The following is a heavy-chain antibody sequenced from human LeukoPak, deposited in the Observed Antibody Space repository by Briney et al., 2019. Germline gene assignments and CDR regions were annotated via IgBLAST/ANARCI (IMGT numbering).Heavy chain of an antibody. J-gene: IGHJ4*02. CDR1: GYTFTSYA. Sequence: ASVKVSCKASGYTFTSYAMRWVRQAPGQRLEWMGWINAGNGNTKYSQKFQGSVTITRDTSASTAYMELSSLRSEDTAVYYCARSGDCSSTSCSWAFDYWGQGTLVTVSS. CDR2: INAGNGNT. CDR3: ARSGDCSSTSCSWAFDY. V-gene: IGHV1-3*01. D-gene: IGHD2-2*01.